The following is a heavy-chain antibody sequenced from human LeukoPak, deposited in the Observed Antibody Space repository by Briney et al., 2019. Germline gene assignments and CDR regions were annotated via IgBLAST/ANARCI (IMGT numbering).Heavy chain of an antibody. CDR3: ARDYWWNYDY. Sequence: GGSLRLSCAASGFTFSDYAMHWVRQAPGQGLEWVAVISKDGSDKYYPGSVRGRFTISRDNSKNTIYLQMDSLRAEDTAIYYCARDYWWNYDYWGQGTLVTVSS. V-gene: IGHV3-30-3*01. J-gene: IGHJ4*02. CDR2: ISKDGSDK. CDR1: GFTFSDYA. D-gene: IGHD1-7*01.